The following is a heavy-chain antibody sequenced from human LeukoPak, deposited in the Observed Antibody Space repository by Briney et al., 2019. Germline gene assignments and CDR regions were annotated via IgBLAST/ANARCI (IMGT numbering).Heavy chain of an antibody. D-gene: IGHD2-2*01. CDR3: TTIRGSRYCSSTSCYHPYYYYYMDV. V-gene: IGHV3-15*01. CDR1: GFTFSNAW. CDR2: IKSKTDGGTT. Sequence: GGSLRLSCAASGFTFSNAWMSWVRQAPGKGLEWVGRIKSKTDGGTTDYAAPVKGRFTISRDDSKNTLYLQMNSLKTEDTAVYYCTTIRGSRYCSSTSCYHPYYYYYMDVWGKGTTVTVSS. J-gene: IGHJ6*03.